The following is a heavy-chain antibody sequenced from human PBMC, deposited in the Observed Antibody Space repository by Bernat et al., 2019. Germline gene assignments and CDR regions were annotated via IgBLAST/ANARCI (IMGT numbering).Heavy chain of an antibody. CDR2: INQVGSDK. J-gene: IGHJ1*01. CDR3: ARAPLSIAVAGTKPLHDGEYFQH. CDR1: GFTFSTYW. Sequence: EVQLVESGGGLVQPGGSLRLSCAASGFTFSTYWMTWVRQAPGKGLEWVANINQVGSDKYYVDSVKGRFTISRDNFKNTLDLQMNSLRAEDTAVYYCARAPLSIAVAGTKPLHDGEYFQHWGQGTLVTVSS. V-gene: IGHV3-7*01. D-gene: IGHD6-19*01.